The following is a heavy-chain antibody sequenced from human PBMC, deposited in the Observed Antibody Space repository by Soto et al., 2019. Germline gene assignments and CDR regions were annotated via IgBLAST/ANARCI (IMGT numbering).Heavy chain of an antibody. D-gene: IGHD6-6*01. Sequence: KPSETLSLTCTVSGGSISSYYWSWIRQPPGRGLEWIGYIYYSGSTNYNPSLKSRVTISVDTSKNQFSLKLSSVTAADTAVYYCARYRSWYNWFDPWGQGTLVTVSS. J-gene: IGHJ5*02. CDR3: ARYRSWYNWFDP. V-gene: IGHV4-59*01. CDR1: GGSISSYY. CDR2: IYYSGST.